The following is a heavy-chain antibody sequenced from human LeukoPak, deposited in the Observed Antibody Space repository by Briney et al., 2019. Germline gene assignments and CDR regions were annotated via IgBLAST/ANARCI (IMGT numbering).Heavy chain of an antibody. CDR3: ARGGRDYGDY. CDR1: GYTFTSYA. V-gene: IGHV1-3*01. Sequence: GASVKVSCKASGYTFTSYAMHWVRQAPGQRLEWMGWINAGNGNTEYSQKFQGRVTITRDTSASTAYMELSSLRSEDTAVYYCARGGRDYGDYWGQGTLVTVSS. CDR2: INAGNGNT. J-gene: IGHJ4*02.